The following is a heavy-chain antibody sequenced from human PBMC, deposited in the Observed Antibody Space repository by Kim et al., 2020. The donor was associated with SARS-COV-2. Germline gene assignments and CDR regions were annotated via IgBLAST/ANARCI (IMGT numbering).Heavy chain of an antibody. CDR3: ARHRGSSSWAYYYYYGMDV. CDR2: IYYSGST. D-gene: IGHD6-13*01. CDR1: GGSISSSSYY. Sequence: SETLSLTCTVSGGSISSSSYYWGWIRQPPGKGLEWIGSIYYSGSTYYNPSLKSRVTISVDTSKNQFSLKLSSVTAADTAVYYCARHRGSSSWAYYYYYGMDVWGQGTTVTVSS. J-gene: IGHJ6*02. V-gene: IGHV4-39*01.